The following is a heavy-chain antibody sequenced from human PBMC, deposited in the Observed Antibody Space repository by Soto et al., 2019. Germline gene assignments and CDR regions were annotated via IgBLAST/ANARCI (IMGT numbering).Heavy chain of an antibody. Sequence: EVQLLESGGGLGQPGGSLRLSCAASGFTFSSYAMTWVRQAPGQGLEWVASISGSGGTTNYADSVKGRFTISRDNSKNTAYLQMNSLRAEDTAVYYCARYSNNWFQTEGMDVWGQGTTVTVSS. CDR1: GFTFSSYA. CDR2: ISGSGGTT. V-gene: IGHV3-23*01. D-gene: IGHD6-13*01. J-gene: IGHJ6*02. CDR3: ARYSNNWFQTEGMDV.